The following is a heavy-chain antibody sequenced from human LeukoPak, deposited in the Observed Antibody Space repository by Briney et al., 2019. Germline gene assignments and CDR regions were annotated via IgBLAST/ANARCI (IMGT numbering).Heavy chain of an antibody. CDR2: ISPDGSDT. J-gene: IGHJ4*02. D-gene: IGHD6-19*01. CDR1: GSKLNNYW. CDR3: ETTSNGWYRWDY. Sequence: GESLKISCKGSGSKLNNYWIGYVRQMPGKGLEWMGIISPDGSDTRYSPSFQGQVTISADKSITTAYLQWSSLKASDTAIYYWETTSNGWYRWDYWGQGTLVTVSS. V-gene: IGHV5-51*01.